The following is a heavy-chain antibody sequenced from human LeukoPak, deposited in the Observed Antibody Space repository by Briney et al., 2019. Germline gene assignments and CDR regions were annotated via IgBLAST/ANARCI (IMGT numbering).Heavy chain of an antibody. CDR1: GESFTGYY. CDR2: INHSGTT. D-gene: IGHD4-17*01. V-gene: IGHV4-34*01. Sequence: SETLSLTCSVSGESFTGYYWSWIRQPPGKGLEWIGEINHSGTTNYNPSLKGRVTVSVDTSNNQFSLKLSSVTAADTAVYYCARPFIRATLRSPFDYWGQGTQVTVSS. J-gene: IGHJ4*02. CDR3: ARPFIRATLRSPFDY.